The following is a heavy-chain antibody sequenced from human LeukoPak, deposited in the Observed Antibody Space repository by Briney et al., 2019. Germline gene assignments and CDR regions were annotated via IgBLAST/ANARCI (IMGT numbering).Heavy chain of an antibody. CDR3: AKSTSIRGGLVPFDY. CDR1: GFTFDDYA. J-gene: IGHJ4*02. CDR2: ISWNSATI. V-gene: IGHV3-9*01. D-gene: IGHD3-10*01. Sequence: PGGSLRLSCAASGFTFDDYAMHWVRQAPGKGLEWVSGISWNSATIAYADSVKGRFTISRDNAKNSLYLQMNSLRAEDTAFYYCAKSTSIRGGLVPFDYWGQGTLSPSPQ.